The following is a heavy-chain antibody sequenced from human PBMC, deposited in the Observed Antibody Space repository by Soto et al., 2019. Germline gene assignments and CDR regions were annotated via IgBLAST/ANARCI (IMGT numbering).Heavy chain of an antibody. V-gene: IGHV3-64D*08. CDR3: VKGFRGITFGGVIVPDFDY. CDR2: ISSNGGST. CDR1: GFTFSSYA. D-gene: IGHD3-16*02. Sequence: GGSLRLSCSASGFTFSSYAMHWVRQAPGKGLEYVSAISSNGGSTYYADSVKGRFTISRDNSKNTLYLQMSSLRAEDTALYYCVKGFRGITFGGVIVPDFDYWGQGTLVTVSS. J-gene: IGHJ4*02.